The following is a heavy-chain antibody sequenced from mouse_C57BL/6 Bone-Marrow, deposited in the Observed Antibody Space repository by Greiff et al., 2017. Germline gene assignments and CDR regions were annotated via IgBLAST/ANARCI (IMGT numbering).Heavy chain of an antibody. V-gene: IGHV5-9-1*02. CDR1: GFTFSSYA. CDR2: ISSGGDYI. CDR3: TREDPYSNLYFDY. Sequence: DVMLVESGEGLVKPGGSLKLSCAASGFTFSSYAMSWVRQTPEKRLEWVAYISSGGDYIYYADTVKGRFTISRDNARNTLYLQMSSLKSEDTAMYYCTREDPYSNLYFDYWGQGTTLTVSS. J-gene: IGHJ2*01. D-gene: IGHD2-5*01.